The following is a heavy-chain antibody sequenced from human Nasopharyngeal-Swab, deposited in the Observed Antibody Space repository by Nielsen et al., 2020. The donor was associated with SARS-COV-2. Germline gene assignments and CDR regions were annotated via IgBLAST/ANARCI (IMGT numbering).Heavy chain of an antibody. V-gene: IGHV4-59*01. Sequence: RQAPGKGLEWIGSTYHSGSTNNNPSLKSRVTITVDTSKNQVSLKLTSVTAADTAAYYCAREHIIGNWFDPWGQGTLVTVSS. CDR2: TYHSGST. J-gene: IGHJ5*02. D-gene: IGHD3-3*01. CDR3: AREHIIGNWFDP.